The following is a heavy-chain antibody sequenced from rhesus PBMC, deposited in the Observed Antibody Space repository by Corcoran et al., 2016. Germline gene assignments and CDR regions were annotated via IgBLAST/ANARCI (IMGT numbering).Heavy chain of an antibody. D-gene: IGHD6-31*01. CDR1: GASISGNW. V-gene: IGHV4-80*01. Sequence: QVQLLQSGPGLVKPSETLSLTCTVSGASISGNWWTWIRQSPGKGLEWIGENNGNRGSTNSIPSRKSRVSLSTDTSKNQFSLKRSYVTAADTAVYYCASLYSSGWYYFDYWGQGVLVTVSS. J-gene: IGHJ4*01. CDR2: NNGNRGST. CDR3: ASLYSSGWYYFDY.